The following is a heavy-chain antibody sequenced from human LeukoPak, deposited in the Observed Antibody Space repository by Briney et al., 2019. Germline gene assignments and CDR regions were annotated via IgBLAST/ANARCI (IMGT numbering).Heavy chain of an antibody. CDR3: AVAGVCYYDSSGLYAFDF. Sequence: KPSETLSLTCTVSGGSMSSSSYFWGWIRQPPGKGLEWIGTIYYSGSTYYHPSLKSRVTISVDTSKNQFSLKLNSVTAADTAVYYCAVAGVCYYDSSGLYAFDFWGQGTMVTVSS. J-gene: IGHJ3*01. CDR1: GGSMSSSSYF. CDR2: IYYSGST. D-gene: IGHD3-22*01. V-gene: IGHV4-39*01.